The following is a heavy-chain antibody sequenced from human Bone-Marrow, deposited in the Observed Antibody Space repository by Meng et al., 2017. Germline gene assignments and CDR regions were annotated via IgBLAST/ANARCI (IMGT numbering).Heavy chain of an antibody. CDR2: IWYDGSNK. Sequence: QGQMVGSGGGLVQLGRSLKLSCAASGFTFSSYGMHWVRQAPGKGLEWVAVIWYDGSNKYYADSVKGRFTISRDNSKNTLYLQMNSLRAEDTAVYYCARDSGGGSYYFDYWGQGTLVTVSS. CDR3: ARDSGGGSYYFDY. V-gene: IGHV3-33*08. J-gene: IGHJ4*02. CDR1: GFTFSSYG. D-gene: IGHD1-26*01.